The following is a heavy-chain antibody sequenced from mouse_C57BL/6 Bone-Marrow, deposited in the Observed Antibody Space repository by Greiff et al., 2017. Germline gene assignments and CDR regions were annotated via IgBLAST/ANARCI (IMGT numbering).Heavy chain of an antibody. J-gene: IGHJ3*01. CDR2: IDPEDGET. Sequence: EVKLVESGASLLKPVASVPLSCPASVFNIKDYYMHWVKQRTEQGLAWIGRIDPEDGETKYSPKFQGKATITADTSSNTAYLQLSSLTSEDTAVYYCASNWDAYWGQGTLVTVSA. CDR1: VFNIKDYY. D-gene: IGHD4-1*01. V-gene: IGHV14-2*01. CDR3: ASNWDAY.